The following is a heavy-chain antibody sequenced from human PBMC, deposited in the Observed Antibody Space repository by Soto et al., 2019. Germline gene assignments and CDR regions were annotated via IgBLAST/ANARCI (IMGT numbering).Heavy chain of an antibody. Sequence: QVQLVQSGAEVKEPGDSVRVSCEASGYTFTAYYIHWVRQAPGQGLEWMGWINPKFGDTTYAQDFQGRLTLTRDMSISTVYMDLSRLTSDDTAIYYCARNMDYYYVPGSGNGHGVWCQGTTVNVFS. CDR2: INPKFGDT. V-gene: IGHV1-2*02. D-gene: IGHD3-10*02. J-gene: IGHJ6*02. CDR3: ARNMDYYYVPGSGNGHGV. CDR1: GYTFTAYY.